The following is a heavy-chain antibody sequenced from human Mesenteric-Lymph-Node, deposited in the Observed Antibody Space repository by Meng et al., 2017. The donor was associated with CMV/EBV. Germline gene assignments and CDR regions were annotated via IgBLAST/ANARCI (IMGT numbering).Heavy chain of an antibody. V-gene: IGHV3-7*01. CDR1: GFTFSNYW. Sequence: GESLKISCAASGFTFSNYWMTWVRQAPGKGLEWVANIREDGREKYYVDSVKGQFTVSRDNAKNSLYLQMNSLRAEDTAVYYCARDLYCSGGSCYSVGAFDIWGQGTMVTVSS. J-gene: IGHJ3*02. CDR2: IREDGREK. CDR3: ARDLYCSGGSCYSVGAFDI. D-gene: IGHD2-15*01.